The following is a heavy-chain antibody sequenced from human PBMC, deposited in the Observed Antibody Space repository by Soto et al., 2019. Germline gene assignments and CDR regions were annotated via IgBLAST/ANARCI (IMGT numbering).Heavy chain of an antibody. V-gene: IGHV3-30*18. CDR1: GFTFSSYG. CDR3: AKDPGGVITMVRGVAFDY. Sequence: GGSLRLSCAASGFTFSSYGMHWVRQAPGKGLEWVAVISYDGSNKYYADSVKGRFTISRDNSKNTLYLQMNSLRAEDTAVYYCAKDPGGVITMVRGVAFDYWGQGTLVTVSS. CDR2: ISYDGSNK. D-gene: IGHD3-10*01. J-gene: IGHJ4*02.